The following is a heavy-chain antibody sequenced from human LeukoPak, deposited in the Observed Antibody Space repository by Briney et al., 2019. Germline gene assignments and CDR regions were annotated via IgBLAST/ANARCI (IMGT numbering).Heavy chain of an antibody. J-gene: IGHJ4*02. V-gene: IGHV4-39*07. Sequence: TGGSLRLSCAASGFTFSSYAMSWVRQAPGKGLEWIGSIYFAGSPFFRPSLKSRLTLSLDTSKNQFSMRLSSVTAADTALYYCARGIVVLSGAAPFDFWGQGALVTVSS. CDR1: GFTFSSYA. D-gene: IGHD3-22*01. CDR2: IYFAGSP. CDR3: ARGIVVLSGAAPFDF.